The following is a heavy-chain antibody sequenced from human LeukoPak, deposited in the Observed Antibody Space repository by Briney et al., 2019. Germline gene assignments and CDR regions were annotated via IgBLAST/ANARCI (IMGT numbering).Heavy chain of an antibody. Sequence: SETLSLTCTVSGGSISSSCWSWIRQPAGKGLEWIGRMYISGNTNYNPSLENRVTMSLDTAKNQFSLKLSSVTAADTAVYYCARLSSSSAWIPFDYWGQGTLVTVSS. V-gene: IGHV4-4*07. J-gene: IGHJ4*02. CDR1: GGSISSSC. CDR2: MYISGNT. D-gene: IGHD6-19*01. CDR3: ARLSSSSAWIPFDY.